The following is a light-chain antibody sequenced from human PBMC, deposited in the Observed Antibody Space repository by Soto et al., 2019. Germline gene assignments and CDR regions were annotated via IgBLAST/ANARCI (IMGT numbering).Light chain of an antibody. V-gene: IGLV2-14*01. CDR2: EVS. CDR1: SSDVGGYNY. Sequence: QPVLTQPASVSGSPGQSITISCTGTSSDVGGYNYVSWYQQHPGKAPKLMIYEVSNRASGVSNRFSGSKSGNTASLTISGLQAEDEADYYCSSYTSSSTLVFGTGTKVTVL. J-gene: IGLJ1*01. CDR3: SSYTSSSTLV.